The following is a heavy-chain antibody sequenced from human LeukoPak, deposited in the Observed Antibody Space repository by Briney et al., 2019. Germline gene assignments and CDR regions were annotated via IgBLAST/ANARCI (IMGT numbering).Heavy chain of an antibody. CDR1: GFTFSSYS. V-gene: IGHV3-21*01. Sequence: GGSLILSCAASGFTFSSYSMNWVRQAPGKGLEWVSSISSSSSYIYYADSVKGRFTVSRDNAKNSLYLQMNSLRAEDTAVYYCARLKWLMRAFDIWGQGTMVTVSS. CDR3: ARLKWLMRAFDI. CDR2: ISSSSSYI. D-gene: IGHD3-22*01. J-gene: IGHJ3*02.